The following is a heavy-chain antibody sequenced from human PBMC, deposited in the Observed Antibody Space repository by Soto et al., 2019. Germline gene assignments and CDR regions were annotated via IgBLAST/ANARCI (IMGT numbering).Heavy chain of an antibody. D-gene: IGHD2-21*02. CDR2: ISGSGGST. CDR1: GFTFSSYA. Sequence: GGSLRLSCAASGFTFSSYAMSWVRQAPGKGLEWVSAISGSGGSTYYADSVKGRFTISRDNSKNTLYLQMNSLRAEDTAVYYCAKGAVRRAYCGADCYSYFQHWGQGTLVTVSS. V-gene: IGHV3-23*01. J-gene: IGHJ1*01. CDR3: AKGAVRRAYCGADCYSYFQH.